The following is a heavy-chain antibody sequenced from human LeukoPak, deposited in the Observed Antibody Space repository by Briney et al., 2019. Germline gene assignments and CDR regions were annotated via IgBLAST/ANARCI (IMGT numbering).Heavy chain of an antibody. J-gene: IGHJ4*02. CDR3: ARGVAAAGADY. Sequence: ASVKVSCKASGYTFTSYDINWVRQAPGQGLEWMGWMNPNSGNTVYAQKFQGRVTMTRNTSISTAYMELSSLRSEDTAVYYCARGVAAAGADYWGQGTLVTVSS. V-gene: IGHV1-8*01. CDR1: GYTFTSYD. CDR2: MNPNSGNT. D-gene: IGHD6-13*01.